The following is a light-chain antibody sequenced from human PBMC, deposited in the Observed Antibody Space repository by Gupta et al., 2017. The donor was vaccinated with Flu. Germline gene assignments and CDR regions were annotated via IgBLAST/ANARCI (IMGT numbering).Light chain of an antibody. V-gene: IGLV3-21*03. CDR2: DDR. CDR3: HVQDRSSDNGV. J-gene: IGLJ3*02. CDR1: KVGSKD. Sequence: KTDRSTGSGTKVGSKDLHGYQQNPGHAPVLLFYDDRSRNSGTPERFSGAKSETTATVTTTRVEAGDAADYYCHVQDRSSDNGVFGGGTKLTVL.